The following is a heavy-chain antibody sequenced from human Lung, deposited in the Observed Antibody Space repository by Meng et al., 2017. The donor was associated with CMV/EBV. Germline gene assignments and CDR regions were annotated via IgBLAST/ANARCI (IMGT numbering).Heavy chain of an antibody. D-gene: IGHD1-26*01. CDR2: IDDSGST. CDR3: ARGKQDAWELLAY. Sequence: VQLQESGQGRVKPSGTRSLTCGVSCVSISSNIRWTWVRQPPGKGLEWIGDIDDSGSTNYNPSLNSRISISLDKSKNHFSLKVNSVTAADTAVYYCARGKQDAWELLAYWGQGALVTVSS. CDR1: CVSISSNIR. V-gene: IGHV4-4*02. J-gene: IGHJ4*02.